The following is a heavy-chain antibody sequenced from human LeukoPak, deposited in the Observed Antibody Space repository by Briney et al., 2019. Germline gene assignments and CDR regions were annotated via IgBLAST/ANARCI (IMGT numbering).Heavy chain of an antibody. J-gene: IGHJ4*02. V-gene: IGHV3-74*01. CDR2: INSDGSNT. CDR3: ARDSLLTEMATLFNY. Sequence: GGSLRLSCAASGFTFSSYWMHWVRQAPGKGPVWVSRINSDGSNTSYADSVKGRFTISRDNPKNTLYLQMNSLRAEDTAVYYFARDSLLTEMATLFNYWGEGAQVTLSS. CDR1: GFTFSSYW. D-gene: IGHD5-24*01.